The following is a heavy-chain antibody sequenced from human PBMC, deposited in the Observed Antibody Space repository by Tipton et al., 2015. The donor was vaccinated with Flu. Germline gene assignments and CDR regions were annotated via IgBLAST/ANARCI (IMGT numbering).Heavy chain of an antibody. J-gene: IGHJ3*01. D-gene: IGHD3-10*01. CDR2: IYTSGST. CDR1: GGSISSGSYY. V-gene: IGHV4-61*02. CDR3: ARGRITMVRGVPHNAFDF. Sequence: LRLSCTVSGGSISSGSYYWSWNRQPAGKGLGWIGRIYTSGSTNYNPSLKGRVTISVDTSKNQFYLKLSSVTAADTAVYYCARGRITMVRGVPHNAFDFWGQGSMVTVTS.